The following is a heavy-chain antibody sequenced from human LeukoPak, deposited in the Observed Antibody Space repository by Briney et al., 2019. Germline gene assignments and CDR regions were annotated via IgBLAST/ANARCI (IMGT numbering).Heavy chain of an antibody. CDR2: IYSSGST. V-gene: IGHV4-4*07. CDR1: GGSISGYY. D-gene: IGHD1-1*01. Sequence: KPSETLSLTCTVSGGSISGYYWSWIRQPAGKGLEWIGRIYSSGSTTYNPSLKSRVTMSVDTSKNQFSLKLSSVTAADTAVYYCARDRVGTTDYWGQRTLVTVSS. J-gene: IGHJ4*02. CDR3: ARDRVGTTDY.